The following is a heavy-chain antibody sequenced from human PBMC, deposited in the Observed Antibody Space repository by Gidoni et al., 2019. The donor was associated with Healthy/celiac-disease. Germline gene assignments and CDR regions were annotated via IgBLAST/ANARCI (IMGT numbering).Heavy chain of an antibody. CDR2: ISRSGSTI. D-gene: IGHD3-16*01. CDR3: ASMMGFY. Sequence: EVQLVEYGGGLVQPGRSLRLSCAASGFTFSSYEINWVRQSPGKGLEWVSYISRSGSTIYYADSVKGRFTISRDNAKNSLYLQMNSLRAEDTAVYYCASMMGFYWGQGTLVTVSS. CDR1: GFTFSSYE. J-gene: IGHJ4*02. V-gene: IGHV3-48*03.